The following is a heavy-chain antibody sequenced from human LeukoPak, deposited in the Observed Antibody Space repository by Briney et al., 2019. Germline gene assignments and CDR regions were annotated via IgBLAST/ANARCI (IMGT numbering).Heavy chain of an antibody. CDR3: AKDRXLNYDSSTSMIDY. D-gene: IGHD3-22*01. Sequence: AGGSLRLSCAASGXTFXRXXXXXXXXAPXXXXXGXSGXXXXXGXTYYXDSMKXRLTISRDNSKHTLPLQMNSLRAEDTAIYYCAKDRXLNYDSSTSMIDYWGQGTLVTVSS. CDR2: XXXXXGXT. J-gene: IGHJ4*02. CDR1: GXTFXRXX. V-gene: IGHV3-23*01.